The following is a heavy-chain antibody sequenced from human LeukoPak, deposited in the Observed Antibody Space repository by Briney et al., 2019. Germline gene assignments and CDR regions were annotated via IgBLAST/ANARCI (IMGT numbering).Heavy chain of an antibody. CDR2: INPNSGGT. CDR3: AREGRARINVDDKRENWFDP. D-gene: IGHD1-1*01. J-gene: IGHJ5*02. V-gene: IGHV1-2*04. CDR1: GYTFTGYY. Sequence: GASVKVSCKASGYTFTGYYMHWVRQAPGQGLEWMGWINPNSGGTNYAQKFQGWVTMTRDTSISTAYMELSRLRSDDTAVYYCAREGRARINVDDKRENWFDPWGQGTLVTVSS.